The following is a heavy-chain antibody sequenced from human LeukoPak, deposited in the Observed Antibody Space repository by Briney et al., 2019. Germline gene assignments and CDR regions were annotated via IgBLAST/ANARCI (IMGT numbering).Heavy chain of an antibody. CDR3: ARHNLLYSMITFGGVAPGAFDI. CDR1: GGSISSSSYY. V-gene: IGHV4-39*01. J-gene: IGHJ3*02. Sequence: PSQTLSLTCTVSGGSISSSSYYWGWIRQPPGKGLEWIGSIYYSGSTYYNPSLKSRVTISVDTSKNQFSLKLSSVTAADTAVYYCARHNLLYSMITFGGVAPGAFDIWGQGTMVTVSS. CDR2: IYYSGST. D-gene: IGHD3-16*01.